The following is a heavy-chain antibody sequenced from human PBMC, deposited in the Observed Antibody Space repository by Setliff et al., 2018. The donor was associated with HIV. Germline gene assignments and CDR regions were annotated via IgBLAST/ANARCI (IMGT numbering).Heavy chain of an antibody. CDR2: IYHSGNT. V-gene: IGHV4-39*01. Sequence: SETLSLTSQESLRDPITSNTYFWDWIRQAPGKGLEWIGSIYHSGNTYYNPSLKSRVSISVDTSKRQFSLKLTSVTAGDSALYYCARRRGQKATGWYYFDFWGQGALVTVSS. CDR1: DPITSNTYF. J-gene: IGHJ4*02. CDR3: ARRRGQKATGWYYFDF. D-gene: IGHD6-19*01.